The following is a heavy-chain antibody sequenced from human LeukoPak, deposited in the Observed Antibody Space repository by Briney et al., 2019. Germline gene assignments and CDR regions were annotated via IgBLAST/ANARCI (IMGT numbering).Heavy chain of an antibody. CDR3: ARALGGDYVPLYYFDY. V-gene: IGHV4-61*01. CDR2: IYYSGST. Sequence: SETLSLTCTVSGGSASSGSYYWSWIRQPPGKGLEWIGYIYYSGSTNYNPSLKSRVTISVDTSKNQFSLKLSSVTAADTAVYYCARALGGDYVPLYYFDYWGQGTLVTVSS. D-gene: IGHD4-17*01. J-gene: IGHJ4*02. CDR1: GGSASSGSYY.